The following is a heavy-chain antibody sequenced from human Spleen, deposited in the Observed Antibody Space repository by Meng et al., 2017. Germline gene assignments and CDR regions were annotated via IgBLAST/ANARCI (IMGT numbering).Heavy chain of an antibody. CDR1: GYTFTGHY. CDR2: INPNTGGT. D-gene: IGHD3-22*01. V-gene: IGHV1-2*06. J-gene: IGHJ6*02. Sequence: ASVKVSCKASGYTFTGHYMHWVRQAPGQGLEWMGRINPNTGGTNVTRKFQGRVTMTRDTSTSTAYMDLRSLRSDDTAVYYCARGGAASYYDSSGYYFDSFDLWGQGTTVTVSS. CDR3: ARGGAASYYDSSGYYFDSFDL.